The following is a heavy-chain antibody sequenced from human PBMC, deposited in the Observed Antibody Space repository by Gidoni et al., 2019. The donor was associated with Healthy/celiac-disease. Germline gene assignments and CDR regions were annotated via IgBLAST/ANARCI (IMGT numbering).Heavy chain of an antibody. Sequence: QVTLKESGPALVKPTQTLTLTCTFSGLSLSTSGMRVSWIRQPPGKALEWLARIDWDDDKFYSTSLKTRLTISKDTSKNQVVLTMTNMDPVDTATYYCARMGEEYNWNYYFDYWGQGTLVTVSS. CDR2: IDWDDDK. CDR3: ARMGEEYNWNYYFDY. CDR1: GLSLSTSGMR. D-gene: IGHD1-7*01. V-gene: IGHV2-70*04. J-gene: IGHJ4*02.